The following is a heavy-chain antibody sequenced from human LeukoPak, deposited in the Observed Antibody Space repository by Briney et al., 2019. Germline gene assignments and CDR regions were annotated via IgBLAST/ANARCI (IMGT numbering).Heavy chain of an antibody. CDR1: AFTFSDYH. CDR3: ARGGGYGPLGD. J-gene: IGHJ4*02. Sequence: GSLRLSCAASAFTFSDYHMSWLRQPPGKGLEWIGEINHSGSTNYNPSLKSRVTISVDTSKNQFSLKLSSVTAADTAVYYCARGGGYGPLGDWGQGTLVTVSS. CDR2: INHSGST. V-gene: IGHV4-34*01. D-gene: IGHD5-18*01.